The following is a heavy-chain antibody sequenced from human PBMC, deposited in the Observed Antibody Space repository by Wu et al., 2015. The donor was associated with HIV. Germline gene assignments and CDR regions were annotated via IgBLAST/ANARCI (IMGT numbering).Heavy chain of an antibody. Sequence: QVQLVQSGAEVKKPGASVKVSCKASGYTFIGFYMHWVRQAPGQGLEWMGWINPNSGGTNYAQKFQGRVTMTRDTSISTAYMELSRLRSDDTAVYYCARGRKRGGGGSYVEDFDYVGPGNAGSPSPX. CDR1: GYTFIGFY. V-gene: IGHV1-2*02. D-gene: IGHD1-26*01. J-gene: IGHJ4*02. CDR3: ARGRKRGGGGSYVEDFDY. CDR2: INPNSGGT.